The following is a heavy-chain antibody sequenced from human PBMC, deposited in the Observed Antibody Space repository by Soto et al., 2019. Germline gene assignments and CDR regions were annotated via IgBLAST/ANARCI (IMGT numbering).Heavy chain of an antibody. V-gene: IGHV1-69*01. CDR1: GGTFSSYA. D-gene: IGHD1-20*01. CDR2: IIPIFGTA. Sequence: QVQLVQSGAEVKKPGSSVKVSCKASGGTFSSYAISWVRQAPGQGLEWMGGIIPIFGTANYAQKFQGRVTITADDSTSTAYMERSSLRSEDTAVYYCARDPEVVLTGPNADLYYCYGMDVWGQGTTVTVSS. J-gene: IGHJ6*02. CDR3: ARDPEVVLTGPNADLYYCYGMDV.